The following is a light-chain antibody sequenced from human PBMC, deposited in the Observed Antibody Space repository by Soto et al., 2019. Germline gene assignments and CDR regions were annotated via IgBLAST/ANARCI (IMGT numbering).Light chain of an antibody. CDR2: QNN. J-gene: IGLJ2*01. V-gene: IGLV3-1*01. CDR3: QAWDSSTAV. CDR1: KLGHKY. Sequence: SYELTQSPSVSVSSGQTVSITCSGDKLGHKYVCWYQQKAGQSPVLVIYQNNKRPSGIPERFSGSNSGNTATLTISGTQPMDEADYCCQAWDSSTAVFGGWTKVTVL.